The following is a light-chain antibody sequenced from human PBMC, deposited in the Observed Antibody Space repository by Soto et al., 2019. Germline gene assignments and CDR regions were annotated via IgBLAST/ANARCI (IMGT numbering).Light chain of an antibody. V-gene: IGLV2-14*03. CDR2: GVT. J-gene: IGLJ1*01. CDR3: SSFTSDRIYV. CDR1: HNDIGIYDY. Sequence: QSALTQTTSVSGSPGQSITISCTGNHNDIGIYDYVSWYQQHPGRDPRLLISGVTTRPSGISDRFSASKSGLTASLTIYGLQPEDEADYYCSSFTSDRIYVFGPGTKLTVL.